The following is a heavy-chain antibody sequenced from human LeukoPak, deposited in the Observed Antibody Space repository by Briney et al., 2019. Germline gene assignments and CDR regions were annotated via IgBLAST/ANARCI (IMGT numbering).Heavy chain of an antibody. V-gene: IGHV1-46*01. CDR1: GYTFTSYY. J-gene: IGHJ5*02. D-gene: IGHD3-10*01. CDR2: INPSGGST. CDR3: ARGSSSVSNPETMVKRGRRNWFDP. Sequence: ASVKVSCKASGYTFTSYYMHWVRQAPGQGLEWMGIINPSGGSTSYAQKFQGRVTMTRDTSTSTVYMELSSLRSEDTAVYYCARGSSSVSNPETMVKRGRRNWFDPWGQGTLVTVSS.